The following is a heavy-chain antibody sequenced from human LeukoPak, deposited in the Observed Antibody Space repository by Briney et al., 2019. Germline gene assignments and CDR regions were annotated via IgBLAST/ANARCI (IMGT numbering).Heavy chain of an antibody. CDR2: IKQDGSEI. Sequence: GGSLRLSCAASGFTVSSNYMNWVRQAPGKGLEWVANIKQDGSEIYYVDSVKGRFTISRDNAKNSLYLQMNSLRAEDTAVYYCARGMDVRGQGTTVAVSS. CDR3: ARGMDV. J-gene: IGHJ6*02. V-gene: IGHV3-7*01. CDR1: GFTVSSNY.